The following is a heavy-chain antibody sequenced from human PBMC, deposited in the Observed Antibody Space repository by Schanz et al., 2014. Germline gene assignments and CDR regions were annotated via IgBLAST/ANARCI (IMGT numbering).Heavy chain of an antibody. J-gene: IGHJ6*02. V-gene: IGHV1-46*01. CDR3: AKVDRTRYYAMDV. D-gene: IGHD3-9*01. CDR2: INPSGGST. CDR1: GYTFTSYY. Sequence: QVQLVQSGAEVKKPGVSVKVSCKASGYTFTSYYMHWVRQAPGQGLEWMGIINPSGGSTNYAQKFQGRVTMTADKSTSTVYMEVSGLRSEDTAVYYCAKVDRTRYYAMDVRGQGTTVSVSS.